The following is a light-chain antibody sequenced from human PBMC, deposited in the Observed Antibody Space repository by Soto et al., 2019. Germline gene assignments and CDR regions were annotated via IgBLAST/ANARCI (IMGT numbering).Light chain of an antibody. CDR1: QSVSSN. CDR3: HQYNNWPLYT. CDR2: GAS. J-gene: IGKJ2*01. Sequence: EIVMTQSPATLSVSPGERATLSCRASQSVSSNLAWYQQKPGQAPRLLIYGASTRATGIPARFSGSGSGTEFTLTISSLQSEDFAVYYSHQYNNWPLYTFGQGTKLEIK. V-gene: IGKV3-15*01.